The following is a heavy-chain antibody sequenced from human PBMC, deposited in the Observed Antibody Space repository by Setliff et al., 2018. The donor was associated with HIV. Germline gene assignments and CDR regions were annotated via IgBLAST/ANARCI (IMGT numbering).Heavy chain of an antibody. V-gene: IGHV1-69*10. CDR2: IIPISDMT. D-gene: IGHD3-9*01. J-gene: IGHJ4*02. CDR3: AGAPFRIMSAHYRTLDY. Sequence: SVKVSCKASGGTFTNYIYSWVRQAPGPGLEWMGGIIPISDMTHYAQHFQGRVTITADTATSTAYMELTSLGSDDTAIYFCAGAPFRIMSAHYRTLDYWGQGTLVTVSS. CDR1: GGTFTNYI.